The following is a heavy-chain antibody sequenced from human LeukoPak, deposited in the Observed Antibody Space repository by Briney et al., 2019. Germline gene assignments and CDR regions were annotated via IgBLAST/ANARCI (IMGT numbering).Heavy chain of an antibody. V-gene: IGHV4-39*01. CDR3: ARQGDSGRAFDI. Sequence: SETLSLTCTVSGGSISSCCYHWGWIRQPPGKGLEWIGSIYYSGSAYYNPSLKSRITISLDTSKIQFSLKLSAVTATDTAVYYCARQGDSGRAFDIWGQGTVVTVSS. D-gene: IGHD2-21*01. CDR2: IYYSGSA. CDR1: GGSISSCCYH. J-gene: IGHJ3*02.